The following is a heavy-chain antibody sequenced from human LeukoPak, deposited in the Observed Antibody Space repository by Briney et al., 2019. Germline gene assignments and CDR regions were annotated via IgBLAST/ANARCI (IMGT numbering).Heavy chain of an antibody. V-gene: IGHV4-59*01. D-gene: IGHD6-13*01. CDR1: GGSISSYY. J-gene: IGHJ4*02. CDR3: ARVRAAARAFDY. Sequence: PSETLSLTCTVPGGSISSYYWSWIRQPPGKGLEWIGYIYYSGSTNYNPSLKSRVTISVDTSKNQFSLKLSSVTAADTAVYYCARVRAAARAFDYWGQGTLVTVSS. CDR2: IYYSGST.